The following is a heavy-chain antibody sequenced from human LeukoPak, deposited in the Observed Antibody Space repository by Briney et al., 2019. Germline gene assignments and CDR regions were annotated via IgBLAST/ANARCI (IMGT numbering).Heavy chain of an antibody. V-gene: IGHV4-34*01. D-gene: IGHD4-23*01. CDR1: GGSFSGYY. CDR2: INHSGST. J-gene: IGHJ4*02. Sequence: SETLSLTCAVYGGSFSGYYWSWIRQPPGEGLEWIGEINHSGSTNYNPSLKSRVTISVDTSKNQFSLKLSSVTAADTAVYYCARVDDGGNSGIDYWGQGTLVTVSS. CDR3: ARVDDGGNSGIDY.